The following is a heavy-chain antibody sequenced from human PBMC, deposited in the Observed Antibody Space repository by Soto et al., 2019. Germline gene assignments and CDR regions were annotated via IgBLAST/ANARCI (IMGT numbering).Heavy chain of an antibody. D-gene: IGHD3-10*01. CDR2: ISAYNGNT. V-gene: IGHV1-18*01. CDR1: GYTFTSYG. CDR3: ARAGYMVRGVMTTPDDY. Sequence: QVQLVQSGAEVKKPGASVKVSCKASGYTFTSYGISWVRQAPGQGLEWMGWISAYNGNTNYAQKRQGRVTMTTDTSTSTAYSELRSLRSDDTAVYYCARAGYMVRGVMTTPDDYWGQGTLVTVSS. J-gene: IGHJ4*02.